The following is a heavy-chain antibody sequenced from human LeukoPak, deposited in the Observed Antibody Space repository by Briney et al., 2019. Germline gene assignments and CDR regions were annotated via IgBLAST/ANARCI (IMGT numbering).Heavy chain of an antibody. J-gene: IGHJ3*02. CDR1: GGTFSSYA. CDR3: ARGQAARSAFDI. CDR2: IIPILGIA. V-gene: IGHV1-69*04. Sequence: GASVKVSCKASGGTFSSYAISWVRQAPGQGLEWMGRIIPILGIANYAQKFQGRVTITADRSTSTAYMELSSLRSEDTAVYYCARGQAARSAFDIWGQGTMVTVSS. D-gene: IGHD6-6*01.